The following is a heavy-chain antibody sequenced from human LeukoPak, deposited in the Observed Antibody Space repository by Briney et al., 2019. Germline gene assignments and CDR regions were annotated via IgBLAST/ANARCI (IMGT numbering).Heavy chain of an antibody. Sequence: ASVKVSCKASGYTFTSYDINWVPQATGQGLEWMGWMNPNSGNTGYAQKFQGRVTMTRNTSISTAYMELSSLRSEDTAVYYCARGSSWHNWFDPWGQGTLVTVSS. CDR1: GYTFTSYD. V-gene: IGHV1-8*01. J-gene: IGHJ5*02. D-gene: IGHD6-13*01. CDR3: ARGSSWHNWFDP. CDR2: MNPNSGNT.